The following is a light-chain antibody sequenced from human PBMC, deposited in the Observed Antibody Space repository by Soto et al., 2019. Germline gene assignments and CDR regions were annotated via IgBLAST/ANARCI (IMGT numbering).Light chain of an antibody. J-gene: IGLJ7*01. Sequence: QAVVTQEPSLTVSPGGTVTLTCGSSTGPVTSGHYPYWFQQKPGQAPRTLIYDTSNRHSWTPARFSGSLLGGRAALTLSGAQPEDEAESSCLVSPVGVRMFGGGTQLTVL. V-gene: IGLV7-46*01. CDR2: DTS. CDR1: TGPVTSGHY. CDR3: LVSPVGVRM.